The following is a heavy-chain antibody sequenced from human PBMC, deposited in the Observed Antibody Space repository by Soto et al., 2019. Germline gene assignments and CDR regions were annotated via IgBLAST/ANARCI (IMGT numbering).Heavy chain of an antibody. J-gene: IGHJ6*02. D-gene: IGHD3-3*01. CDR1: GGSISSSDV. Sequence: SGTLSLTCAVSGGSISSSDVGSWVRQAPGKGLESIGEIHNSGSTSRNPSLRSRVSISVDISQNQFSLKLTSVTAADTAVYFCARHNYYANHYYYGIDVWGQGTTVTVSS. CDR2: IHNSGST. CDR3: ARHNYYANHYYYGIDV. V-gene: IGHV4-4*02.